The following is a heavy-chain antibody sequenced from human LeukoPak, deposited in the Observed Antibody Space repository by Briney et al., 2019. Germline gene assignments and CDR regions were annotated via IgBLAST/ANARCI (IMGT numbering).Heavy chain of an antibody. CDR2: IRYDGSNK. CDR1: GFTFNNCA. Sequence: GGSLRLSCAASGFTFNNCAMHWVRQAPGKGLEWVAFIRYDGSNKYYADSVKGRFTISRDNSKNTLYLQMNSLRAEDTAVYYCAKELLDPYYYYMDVWGKGTTVTVSS. CDR3: AKELLDPYYYYMDV. J-gene: IGHJ6*03. V-gene: IGHV3-30*02. D-gene: IGHD1-1*01.